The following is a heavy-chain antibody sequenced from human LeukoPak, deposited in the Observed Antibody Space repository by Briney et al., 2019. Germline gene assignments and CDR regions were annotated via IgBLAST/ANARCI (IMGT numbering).Heavy chain of an antibody. CDR1: GYTFTSYG. D-gene: IGHD2-15*01. CDR2: ISAYNGNT. Sequence: ASVKVSCKASGYTFTSYGISWVRQAPGQVLEWMGWISAYNGNTNYTQKLQGRVTMTTDTSTSTAYMELRSLRSDDTAVYYCARYCSGGSCYPTYYYYGMDVWGQGTTVTVSS. CDR3: ARYCSGGSCYPTYYYYGMDV. J-gene: IGHJ6*02. V-gene: IGHV1-18*01.